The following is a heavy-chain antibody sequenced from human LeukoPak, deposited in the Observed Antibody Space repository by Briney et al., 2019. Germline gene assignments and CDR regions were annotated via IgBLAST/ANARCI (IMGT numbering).Heavy chain of an antibody. CDR3: ARDRWAARANVNWFDP. D-gene: IGHD5-18*01. J-gene: IGHJ5*02. CDR2: IRYDGSNK. CDR1: GFTFSSYG. Sequence: GGSLRLSCAASGFTFSSYGMHWVRQAPGKGLEWVAFIRYDGSNKYYADSVKGRFTISRDNSKNTLYLQMNSLRAEDTAVYYCARDRWAARANVNWFDPWGQGTLVTVSS. V-gene: IGHV3-30*02.